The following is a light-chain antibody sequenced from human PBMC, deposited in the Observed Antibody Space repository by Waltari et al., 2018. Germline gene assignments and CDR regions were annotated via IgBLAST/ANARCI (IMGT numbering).Light chain of an antibody. V-gene: IGLV2-23*02. CDR3: CSYAGSSVSV. Sequence: QSALTQTATVSGSPGQSITISCTGSSSDVGHYNLVSWYQQHPGEAPKLIIYDVNKRPLGVSNRFSGSKSGNTASLTISGLLAADEADYYCCSYAGSSVSVFGGGTKVTVL. CDR2: DVN. J-gene: IGLJ3*02. CDR1: SSDVGHYNL.